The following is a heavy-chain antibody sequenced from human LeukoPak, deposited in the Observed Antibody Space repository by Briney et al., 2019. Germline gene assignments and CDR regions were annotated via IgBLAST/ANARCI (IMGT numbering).Heavy chain of an antibody. D-gene: IGHD2-2*01. Sequence: PSETLSLTCAVSGGSISSGTHYWNWIRQHPGKGLEWIGHIYYSGSTYYNPSLKSRVTISLDTSKNQFSLKLSSVTAADTAVYYCASTHCASPSCYSYSSSGLDVWGQGTTVSVSS. CDR1: GGSISSGTHY. J-gene: IGHJ6*02. V-gene: IGHV4-31*11. CDR3: ASTHCASPSCYSYSSSGLDV. CDR2: IYYSGST.